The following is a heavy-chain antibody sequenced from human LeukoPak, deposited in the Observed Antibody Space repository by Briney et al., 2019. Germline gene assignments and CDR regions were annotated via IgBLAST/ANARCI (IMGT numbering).Heavy chain of an antibody. CDR1: GDSISSYD. Sequence: NSSETLSLTCTVSGDSISSYDGSWIRQPSGKGLEWIGYIYDSGKTNYNASLISPVTISVDTSKNQFSLKLTSVTPADPAVYYCARGGGTLDYWGQGTLVTISS. J-gene: IGHJ4*02. D-gene: IGHD3-16*01. CDR2: IYDSGKT. V-gene: IGHV4-59*01. CDR3: ARGGGTLDY.